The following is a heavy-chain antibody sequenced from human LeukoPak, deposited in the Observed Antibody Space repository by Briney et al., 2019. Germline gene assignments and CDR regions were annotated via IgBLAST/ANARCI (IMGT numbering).Heavy chain of an antibody. CDR3: AREGLRLGEFKNTNWFDP. D-gene: IGHD3-16*01. V-gene: IGHV4-61*02. CDR1: GGSISSDSYY. J-gene: IGHJ5*02. Sequence: PSETLSLTCTVSGGSISSDSYYWSWIRQPAGKGLEWIGRMSTSGSTKYSPSLKSRVTISVDTSNNQFSLKLSSVTAADTAVYYCAREGLRLGEFKNTNWFDPWGQGTLVTVSS. CDR2: MSTSGST.